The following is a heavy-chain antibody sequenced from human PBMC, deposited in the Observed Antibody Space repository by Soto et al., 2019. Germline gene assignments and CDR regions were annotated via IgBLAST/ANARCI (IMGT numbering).Heavy chain of an antibody. Sequence: QLQLQESGSGLVKPSQTLSLTCAVSGGSISSGGYSWSWIRQPPGKGLEWIGYIYPSGSTYYNPSLKSRVTISVDRSKNQFSLKLSSVTAADTAVYYCARAPYGCSSTSCYSGVDYWGQGTLVTVSS. D-gene: IGHD2-2*01. J-gene: IGHJ4*02. CDR3: ARAPYGCSSTSCYSGVDY. V-gene: IGHV4-30-2*01. CDR2: IYPSGST. CDR1: GGSISSGGYS.